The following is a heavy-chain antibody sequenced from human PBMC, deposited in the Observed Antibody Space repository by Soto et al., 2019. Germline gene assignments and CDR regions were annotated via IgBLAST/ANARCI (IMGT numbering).Heavy chain of an antibody. CDR1: GGSISSGGYS. J-gene: IGHJ5*02. CDR2: IYHSGST. D-gene: IGHD2-2*01. CDR3: ARADCISTSCYGVNWFEP. V-gene: IGHV4-30-2*01. Sequence: QLQPQESGSGLVMPSQTLSLTCAVSGGSISSGGYSWRWIRQPPGKGLEWIEYIYHSGSTYYNPSLMSRVTISVDRSKNQFSLKLSSVTAADTAVYYWARADCISTSCYGVNWFEPWGQGTLVTVSS.